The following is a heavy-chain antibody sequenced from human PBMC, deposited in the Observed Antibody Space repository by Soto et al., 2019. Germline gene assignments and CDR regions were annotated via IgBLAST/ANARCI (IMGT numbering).Heavy chain of an antibody. Sequence: SETLSLTCTVSGGSISSYYWSWIRQPPGKGLEWIGYIYYSGSTNYNPSLKSRVTISIDTSKRQYSLNLSSVTAADTAVYYCARGKGETSGSYGGAWRAQYYNGMDVWGQGTTVTVSS. D-gene: IGHD6-19*01. V-gene: IGHV4-59*12. J-gene: IGHJ6*02. CDR1: GGSISSYY. CDR3: ARGKGETSGSYGGAWRAQYYNGMDV. CDR2: IYYSGST.